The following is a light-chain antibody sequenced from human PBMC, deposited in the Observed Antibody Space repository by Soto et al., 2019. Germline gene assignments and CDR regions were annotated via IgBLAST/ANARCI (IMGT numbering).Light chain of an antibody. CDR2: AAY. V-gene: IGKV1-39*01. J-gene: IGKJ2*01. CDR1: QSISSY. Sequence: DIQMTQSPSSLSASVGDRVTITCRASQSISSYLNWYQQKPGKAPKLLIYAAYSLQSGVPSRFSGSGSRTDFTLTISSLQPEDFATYYCQQSYSTRYTFGQGTKLEIK. CDR3: QQSYSTRYT.